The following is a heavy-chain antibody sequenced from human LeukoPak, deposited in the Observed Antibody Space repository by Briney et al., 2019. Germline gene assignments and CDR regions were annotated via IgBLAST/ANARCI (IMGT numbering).Heavy chain of an antibody. Sequence: GGSLRLSCAASGFTFSNYGMLWVRPAPGKGLEWVAFIRNDDGSNKYYADSVKGRFTISRDNSKNTVHLQMNSLRVEDTAVYYCAKDEAQYFQHWGQGTLVTVSA. CDR2: IRNDDGSNK. J-gene: IGHJ1*01. V-gene: IGHV3-30*02. CDR3: AKDEAQYFQH. CDR1: GFTFSNYG.